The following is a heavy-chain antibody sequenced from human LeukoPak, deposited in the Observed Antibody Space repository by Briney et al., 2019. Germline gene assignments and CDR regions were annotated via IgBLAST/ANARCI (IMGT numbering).Heavy chain of an antibody. CDR1: GGTFSSYA. J-gene: IGHJ4*02. D-gene: IGHD6-6*01. V-gene: IGHV1-69*04. Sequence: GASVKVSCKASGGTFSSYAISWVRQAPGQGLEWMGRIIPILGIANYAQKFQGRVTITADKSTSTAYMELSSLRSEDTAVYYCAREWGSSSPFIDYWGQGTLVTVSS. CDR2: IIPILGIA. CDR3: AREWGSSSPFIDY.